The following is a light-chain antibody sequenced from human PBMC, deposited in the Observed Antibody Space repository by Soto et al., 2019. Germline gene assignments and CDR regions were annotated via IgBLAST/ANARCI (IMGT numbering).Light chain of an antibody. V-gene: IGKV1-17*01. CDR3: LQHSTYPLT. Sequence: DIQMTQFPSSLSASVGDRVTITCRASQGIRNDLGWYQQKPGKAPKRLIYAASSLHSGVPSRFSGSGSGTEFTLAISSLQPEDSAIFYCLQHSTYPLTFGQGTKVEIK. J-gene: IGKJ1*01. CDR1: QGIRND. CDR2: AAS.